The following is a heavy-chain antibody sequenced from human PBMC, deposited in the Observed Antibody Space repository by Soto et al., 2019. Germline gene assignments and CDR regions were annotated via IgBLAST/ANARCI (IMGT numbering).Heavy chain of an antibody. CDR2: IYYSGST. V-gene: IGHV4-30-4*01. Sequence: PSETLSLTCTVSGGSISSGDYYWSWIRQPPGKGLEWIGYIYYSGSTYYNPSLKSRVTISVDTSKNQFSLNLSSVTAAYTAVDYCVGEHRANGYGAGGYSWFDHWGQGTLVTVSS. D-gene: IGHD4-17*01. CDR1: GGSISSGDYY. CDR3: VGEHRANGYGAGGYSWFDH. J-gene: IGHJ5*02.